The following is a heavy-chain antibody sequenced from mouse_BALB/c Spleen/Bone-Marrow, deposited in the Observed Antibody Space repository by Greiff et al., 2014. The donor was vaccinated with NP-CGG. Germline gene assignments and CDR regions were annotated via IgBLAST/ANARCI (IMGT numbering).Heavy chain of an antibody. D-gene: IGHD1-1*01. CDR2: IDPANGNT. J-gene: IGHJ3*01. V-gene: IGHV14-3*02. CDR3: ATYYYGSSWGFAY. CDR1: GFNIKDTY. Sequence: EVMLVESGAELVKPGASVKLSCTASGFNIKDTYMHWVKRRPEQGLEWIGRIDPANGNTKYDPKFQGKATITADTSSNTAYLQLSSLTSEDTVVYYCATYYYGSSWGFAYWGQGTLVTVSA.